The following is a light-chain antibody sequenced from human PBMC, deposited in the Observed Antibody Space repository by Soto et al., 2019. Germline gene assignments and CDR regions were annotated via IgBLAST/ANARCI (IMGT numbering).Light chain of an antibody. J-gene: IGKJ5*01. CDR1: QSVRSN. CDR3: QQYNNWPPT. V-gene: IGKV3-15*01. CDR2: GAS. Sequence: EIVMTQSIATISASPGGRGTISWRAGQSVRSNLAWYQQKPGQAPRLLIYGASTRAIGIPARFSCSGSGTDFTLTIRSMHSEEFAVYDCQQYNNWPPTVGQGTKLEIK.